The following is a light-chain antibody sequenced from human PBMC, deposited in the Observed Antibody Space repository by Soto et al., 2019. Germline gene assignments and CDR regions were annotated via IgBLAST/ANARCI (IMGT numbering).Light chain of an antibody. CDR2: GNN. J-gene: IGLJ1*01. CDR1: SSNIGAGFG. V-gene: IGLV1-40*01. Sequence: QPVLTQPTSVSGAPGQRVTISCTGSSSNIGAGFGVHWYQQLPGTAPKVLIYGNNNRPSGVPDRFSGSKSGTSASLAITGLQAEDEADYYCQSYDNSLSGFVFGSGTKVTVL. CDR3: QSYDNSLSGFV.